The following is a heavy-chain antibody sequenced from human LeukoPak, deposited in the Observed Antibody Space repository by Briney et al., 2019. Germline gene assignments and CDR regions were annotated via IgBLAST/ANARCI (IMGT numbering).Heavy chain of an antibody. V-gene: IGHV4-4*07. CDR2: IYTSGSTNYNPSPTGST. CDR3: ARDQGVRPLYYFDY. Sequence: PSETLSLTCTVSGGPISSYYWSWIRQPAGKGLEWIGRIYTSGSTNYNPSPTGSTNYNPSLKSRVTMSLATSKNQFSLKLGSVTAADTAVYYCARDQGVRPLYYFDYWGQGALVTVSS. D-gene: IGHD3-16*02. J-gene: IGHJ4*02. CDR1: GGPISSYY.